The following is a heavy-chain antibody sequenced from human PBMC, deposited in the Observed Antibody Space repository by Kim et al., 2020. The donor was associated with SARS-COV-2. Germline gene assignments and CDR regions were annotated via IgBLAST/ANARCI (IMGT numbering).Heavy chain of an antibody. CDR3: ARDPTRGYCSSTSCLDYYYYYGMDV. CDR2: INSDGSST. V-gene: IGHV3-74*01. CDR1: GFTFSSYW. J-gene: IGHJ6*02. D-gene: IGHD2-2*01. Sequence: GGSLRLSCAASGFTFSSYWMHWVRQAPGKGLVWVSRINSDGSSTSYADSVKGRFTISRDNAKNTLYLQMNSLRAEDTAVYYCARDPTRGYCSSTSCLDYYYYYGMDVWGQGTTVTVSS.